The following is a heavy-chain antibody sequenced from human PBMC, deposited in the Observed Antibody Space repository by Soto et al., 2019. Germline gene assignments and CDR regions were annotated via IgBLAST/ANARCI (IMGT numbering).Heavy chain of an antibody. Sequence: XGSLRLSCIDAGVSLRDFAFNWIRQAPGKGLEWVSYISVGGGSIFYADSVKGRFTISRDDAKNSVYLQMNTLRGEDTAVYFCARDHRWAFDIWGQGTMVTVSS. CDR3: ARDHRWAFDI. CDR2: ISVGGGSI. CDR1: GVSLRDFA. V-gene: IGHV3-48*01. D-gene: IGHD1-26*01. J-gene: IGHJ3*02.